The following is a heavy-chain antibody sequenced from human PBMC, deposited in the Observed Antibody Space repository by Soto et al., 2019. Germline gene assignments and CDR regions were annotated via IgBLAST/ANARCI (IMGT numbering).Heavy chain of an antibody. CDR2: IYHTGIT. J-gene: IGHJ6*02. D-gene: IGHD6-13*01. V-gene: IGHV4-4*02. CDR1: GDSIIRSNW. Sequence: PSETLSLTCAVSGDSIIRSNWWTCVRQPPGKGLERIGDIYHTGITNYNPSPKSRVTILVDKSKNQFSLKLTSVTAADTAVYYCARYSASGLYYYFGMDVWGQGTTVTVSS. CDR3: ARYSASGLYYYFGMDV.